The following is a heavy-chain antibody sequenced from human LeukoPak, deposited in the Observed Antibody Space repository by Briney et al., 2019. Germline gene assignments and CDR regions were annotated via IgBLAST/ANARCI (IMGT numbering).Heavy chain of an antibody. CDR3: AKEIAAGECTGGNCFSYF. D-gene: IGHD2-15*01. CDR2: ISYDGSNK. V-gene: IGHV3-30*18. Sequence: GGSLRLSCAASGFTFTSYGIHWVRQAPGQGLEWLALISYDGSNKYSADSVKGGFTISRDNSKNTLYLQMDSLRADDTAVYYCAKEIAAGECTGGNCFSYF. J-gene: IGHJ4*01. CDR1: GFTFTSYG.